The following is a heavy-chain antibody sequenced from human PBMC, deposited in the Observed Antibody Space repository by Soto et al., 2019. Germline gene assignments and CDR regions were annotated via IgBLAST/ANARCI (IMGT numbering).Heavy chain of an antibody. J-gene: IGHJ4*02. V-gene: IGHV2-5*02. CDR3: ARRPAYGDFHFDF. Sequence: QITLKESGRPLVKPTQTLTLTCTFSGFSLNTSGVGVGWIRQPPGKALEWLSLIYWDDEKRYSPSLKSRLTITQDTSKNQVILTMTDMDPVDTVTYFCARRPAYGDFHFDFWGQGTLVTVSP. D-gene: IGHD4-17*01. CDR1: GFSLNTSGVG. CDR2: IYWDDEK.